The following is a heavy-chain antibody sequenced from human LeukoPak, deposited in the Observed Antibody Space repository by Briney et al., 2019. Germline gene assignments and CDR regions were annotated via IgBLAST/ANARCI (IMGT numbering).Heavy chain of an antibody. D-gene: IGHD3-22*01. J-gene: IGHJ1*01. CDR1: GYTFTSYG. Sequence: GASVKVSCKASGYTFTSYGISWVRQAPGQGLEWMGWINPNSGGTNYAQKFQGRVTMTRDTSISTAYMELSRLRSDDTAVYYCARDFTGYYDSTGYQGVYYFQHWGQGTLVTVSS. V-gene: IGHV1-2*02. CDR2: INPNSGGT. CDR3: ARDFTGYYDSTGYQGVYYFQH.